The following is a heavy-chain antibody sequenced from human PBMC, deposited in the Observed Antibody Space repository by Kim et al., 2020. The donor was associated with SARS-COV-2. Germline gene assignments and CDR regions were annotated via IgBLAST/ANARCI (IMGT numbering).Heavy chain of an antibody. CDR1: GFTFTDYT. V-gene: IGHV3-23*01. CDR2: ISGSGASI. CDR3: AKERRASSSPDQFDY. J-gene: IGHJ4*01. Sequence: GGSLRLSCIASGFTFTDYTMNWLRQAPGKGLEWVSGISGSGASIYYTDSVKGRFTVSRDNSKNTVYLQMNRLRVDDTAVYYCAKERRASSSPDQFDYCG. D-gene: IGHD6-6*01.